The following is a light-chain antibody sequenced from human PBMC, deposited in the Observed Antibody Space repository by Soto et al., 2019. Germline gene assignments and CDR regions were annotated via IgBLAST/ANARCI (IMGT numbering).Light chain of an antibody. CDR3: QQYNNWSIT. V-gene: IGKV3-15*01. CDR2: GAS. J-gene: IGKJ5*01. Sequence: EIVMTQSPATLSVSPGERATLSCRARQSVSSNLAWYQQKPGQAPRLLIYGASTRATGIPARFSGSGSGTEFTLTISSLQSEDFAGYYCQQYNNWSITFGQGTRLEIK. CDR1: QSVSSN.